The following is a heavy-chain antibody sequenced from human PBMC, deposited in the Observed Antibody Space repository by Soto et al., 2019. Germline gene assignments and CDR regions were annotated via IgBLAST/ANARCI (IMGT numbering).Heavy chain of an antibody. Sequence: QITLNESGPTQVKPRQTLTLTCTFSGFSLTTSGVGVGWIRQSPGKAPEWLALIYWDDDKRYSPSLKSRLTITKYSSKNKVVRTMADLDPADTATYYCAHRVLRTVFGLVTTTAIYFDFWGQGTPVAVSS. CDR2: IYWDDDK. CDR3: AHRVLRTVFGLVTTTAIYFDF. V-gene: IGHV2-5*02. CDR1: GFSLTTSGVG. D-gene: IGHD3-3*01. J-gene: IGHJ4*02.